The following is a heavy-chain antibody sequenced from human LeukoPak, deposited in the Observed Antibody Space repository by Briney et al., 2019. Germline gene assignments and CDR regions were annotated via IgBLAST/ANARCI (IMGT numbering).Heavy chain of an antibody. J-gene: IGHJ6*03. CDR2: INPNSGGT. D-gene: IGHD4-11*01. CDR3: ARGRTSNSMWGYYYYMDV. CDR1: GYTFTGYY. V-gene: IGHV1-2*02. Sequence: GASVKVSCKASGYTFTGYYMHWVRQAPGQGLEWVGWINPNSGGTNYAQKFQGRVTMTRDMSTSTVYMELSSLRSEDTAVYYCARGRTSNSMWGYYYYMDVWGKGTTVTVSS.